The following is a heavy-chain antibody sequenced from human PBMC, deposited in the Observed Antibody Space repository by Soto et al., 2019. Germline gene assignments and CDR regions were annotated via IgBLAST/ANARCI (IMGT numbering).Heavy chain of an antibody. CDR1: GGSISSSSYY. J-gene: IGHJ4*01. CDR3: ARHFQQYGGNIIDY. Sequence: SETLSLTCTVSGGSISSSSYYWGWIRQPPGKGLEWIGSIYYSGSTYYNPSLKSRVTISVDTSKNQFSLKLSSVTAADTAVYYCARHFQQYGGNIIDYWGHGTLVTVSS. CDR2: IYYSGST. D-gene: IGHD2-15*01. V-gene: IGHV4-39*01.